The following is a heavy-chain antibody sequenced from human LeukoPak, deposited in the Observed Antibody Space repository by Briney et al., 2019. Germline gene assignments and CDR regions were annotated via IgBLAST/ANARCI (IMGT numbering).Heavy chain of an antibody. Sequence: GSLRLSCAASGFTFNNYGMHWVRQPPGKGLEWIGEINHGGSTNYNPSLKSRVTISVDTSKNQFSLKLSSVTAADTAVYYCARGGGGYYRRSRERVFDYWGQGTLVTVSS. CDR1: GFTFNNYG. D-gene: IGHD3-22*01. CDR3: ARGGGGYYRRSRERVFDY. V-gene: IGHV4-34*01. CDR2: INHGGST. J-gene: IGHJ4*02.